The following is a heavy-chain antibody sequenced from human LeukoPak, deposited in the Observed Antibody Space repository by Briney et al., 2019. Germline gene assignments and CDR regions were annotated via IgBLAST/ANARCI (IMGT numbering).Heavy chain of an antibody. CDR3: ARDTRGGYDLGVY. J-gene: IGHJ4*02. CDR1: GFTFSSYS. V-gene: IGHV3-21*01. CDR2: ISSSSSYI. Sequence: GGSLRLSCAASGFTFSSYSMNWVRQAPGKGLEWVSSISSSSSYIYYADSVKGRFTISRDNAKNSLCLQMNSLRAEDTAVYYCARDTRGGYDLGVYWGQGTLVTVSS. D-gene: IGHD5-12*01.